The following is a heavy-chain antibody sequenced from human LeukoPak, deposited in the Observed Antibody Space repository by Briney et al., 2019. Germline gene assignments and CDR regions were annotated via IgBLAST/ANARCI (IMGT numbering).Heavy chain of an antibody. CDR3: ASLDY. V-gene: IGHV3-7*01. Sequence: GGSLRLSFAASGFTFSSSWMNWVRQAPGKGLEWVANIKQDGSEKYYVDSVKGRFTISRDNAKNSLYLQMNTLRAEDAAVYYCASLDYWGQGTLVTVSS. CDR2: IKQDGSEK. CDR1: GFTFSSSW. J-gene: IGHJ4*02.